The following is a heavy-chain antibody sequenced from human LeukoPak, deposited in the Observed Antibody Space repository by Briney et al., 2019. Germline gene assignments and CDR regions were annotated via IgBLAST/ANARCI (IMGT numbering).Heavy chain of an antibody. CDR1: GGSISSYY. CDR2: IYTSGST. V-gene: IGHV4-4*07. Sequence: SETLSLTCTVSGGSISSYYWSWIRQPAGKGLEWIGRIYTSGSTNYNPSLKSRVNISVGTSKNQFSLKLGSVTAADTAVYYCAKNPQDYYGSGSYLSSHAFDIWGQGTMVTVSS. D-gene: IGHD3-10*01. CDR3: AKNPQDYYGSGSYLSSHAFDI. J-gene: IGHJ3*02.